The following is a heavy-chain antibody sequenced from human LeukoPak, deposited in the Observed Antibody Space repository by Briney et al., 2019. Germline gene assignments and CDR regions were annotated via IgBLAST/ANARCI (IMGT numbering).Heavy chain of an antibody. Sequence: GGSLRLSCSASGFTFSSFAMHWVRQALGKGLGYVAAISRNGGSTYYADSVKGRFTISRDNSKSTLYLQMSSLRAEDTAVYLCVKDLRSDFMGVLSRYLSYWGQGTLVTVSS. D-gene: IGHD2/OR15-2a*01. V-gene: IGHV3-64D*09. CDR1: GFTFSSFA. CDR2: ISRNGGST. J-gene: IGHJ4*02. CDR3: VKDLRSDFMGVLSRYLSY.